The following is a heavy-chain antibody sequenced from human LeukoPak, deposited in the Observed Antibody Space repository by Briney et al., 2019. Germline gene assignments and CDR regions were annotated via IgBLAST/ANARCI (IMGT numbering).Heavy chain of an antibody. V-gene: IGHV1-2*02. D-gene: IGHD2-2*01. CDR1: GYTFTGYY. J-gene: IGHJ4*02. CDR2: INPNSGGT. Sequence: ASVKVSCKASGYTFTGYYMHWVRQAPGQGLEWMGWINPNSGGTNYAQKFQGRATMTRDTSISTAYMELSRLRSDDTAVYYCASRVGVVVPAAISGLGYWGQGTLVTVSS. CDR3: ASRVGVVVPAAISGLGY.